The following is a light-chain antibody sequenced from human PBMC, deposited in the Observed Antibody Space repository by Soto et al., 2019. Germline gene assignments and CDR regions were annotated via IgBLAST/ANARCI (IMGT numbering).Light chain of an antibody. CDR3: CSFAGSSTYV. Sequence: QSVLTQPASVSGSPGQSITISCTGTSSDVGSYNLVSWYQHHPGKAPKLMIYEGSKRPSGVSNRFSGSKSGNTASLTISGLQAEDEADYYCCSFAGSSTYVFGTGTKVPS. CDR1: SSDVGSYNL. CDR2: EGS. V-gene: IGLV2-23*01. J-gene: IGLJ1*01.